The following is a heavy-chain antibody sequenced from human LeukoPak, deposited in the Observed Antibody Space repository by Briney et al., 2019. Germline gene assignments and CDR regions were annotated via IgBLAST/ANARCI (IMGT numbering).Heavy chain of an antibody. V-gene: IGHV6-1*01. J-gene: IGHJ6*03. D-gene: IGHD4-17*01. Sequence: SQTLSLTCAISGDSVSRNSVAWNWIRQSPSRGLEWLGRTYYRSKWYNDYAVSVRSRISINPDTSKNQFSLQLNSVTPEDTAVYYCARGTVIYYYYYYMDVWGKGTTVTVSS. CDR1: GDSVSRNSVA. CDR2: TYYRSKWYN. CDR3: ARGTVIYYYYYYMDV.